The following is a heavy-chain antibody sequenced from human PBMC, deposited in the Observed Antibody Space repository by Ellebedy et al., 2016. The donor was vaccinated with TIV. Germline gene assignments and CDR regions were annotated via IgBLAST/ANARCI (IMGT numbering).Heavy chain of an antibody. V-gene: IGHV1-46*04. Sequence: AASVKVSCKASGYTFTSYYMHWVRQAPGQGLEWMGIINPNDGGTSYAQKLQGRVTMTRDTSTSTVYMELSSLRSEDTAVYYCARDRDYGTFDYWGQGTLVTVSS. CDR2: INPNDGGT. D-gene: IGHD4-17*01. J-gene: IGHJ4*02. CDR3: ARDRDYGTFDY. CDR1: GYTFTSYY.